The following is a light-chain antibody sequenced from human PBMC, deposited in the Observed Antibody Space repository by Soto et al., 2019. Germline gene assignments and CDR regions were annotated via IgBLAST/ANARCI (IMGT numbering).Light chain of an antibody. CDR1: QRVGND. CDR3: QPRSNWPWT. J-gene: IGKJ1*01. Sequence: TVMTQSPAALSVSPGQGAHLSCMAIQRVGNDVAWYQQKPVPAPRLLIYGASTRATAITARFSASGSGTELNLNITRLQSEDFEVYYCQPRSNWPWTFGQGTQVEIK. CDR2: GAS. V-gene: IGKV3-15*01.